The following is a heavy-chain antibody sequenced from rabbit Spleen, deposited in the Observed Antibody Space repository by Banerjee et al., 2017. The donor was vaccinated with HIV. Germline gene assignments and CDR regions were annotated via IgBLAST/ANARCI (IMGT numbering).Heavy chain of an antibody. CDR1: GVSFSGSSY. Sequence: QEQLVESGGGLVKPGASLTLTCIASGVSFSGSSYMCWVRQAPGKGLEWIACIELGSGAFTYFASWAKGRFTISKTSSTTVTLHMTSLTAADTATYFCARTGTGYGYAFNLWGPGTLVTVS. CDR2: IELGSGAFT. CDR3: ARTGTGYGYAFNL. D-gene: IGHD6-1*01. V-gene: IGHV1S45*01. J-gene: IGHJ4*01.